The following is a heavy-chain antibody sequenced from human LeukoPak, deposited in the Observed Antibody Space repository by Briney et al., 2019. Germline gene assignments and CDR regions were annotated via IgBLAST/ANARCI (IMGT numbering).Heavy chain of an antibody. CDR1: GGSISSYY. CDR3: ARDPGKLYYDILTGLRHYGMDV. Sequence: PSETLSLTCTVSGGSISSYYWSWIRQPPGKGLEWIGYIYYSGSTNYNPSLKSRVTISVDTSKNQFSLKLSSVTAADTAVYYCARDPGKLYYDILTGLRHYGMDVWGQGTTVTVSS. CDR2: IYYSGST. J-gene: IGHJ6*02. D-gene: IGHD3-9*01. V-gene: IGHV4-59*01.